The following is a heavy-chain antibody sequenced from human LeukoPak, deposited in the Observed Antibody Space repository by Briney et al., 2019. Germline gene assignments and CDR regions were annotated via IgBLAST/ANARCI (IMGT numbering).Heavy chain of an antibody. CDR2: IYTSGST. V-gene: IGHV4-61*02. CDR1: GGSVGSGSYY. CDR3: AADYDYFDY. D-gene: IGHD4-17*01. J-gene: IGHJ4*02. Sequence: SETLSLTCTVSGGSVGSGSYYWSWIRQPAGKGLEWIGRIYTSGSTNYNPSLKSRVTISVDTSKNQFSLKLSSVTAADTAVYYCAADYDYFDYWGQGTLVTVSS.